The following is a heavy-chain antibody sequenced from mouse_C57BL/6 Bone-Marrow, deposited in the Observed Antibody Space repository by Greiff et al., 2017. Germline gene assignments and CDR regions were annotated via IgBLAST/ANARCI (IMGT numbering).Heavy chain of an antibody. V-gene: IGHV1-66*01. J-gene: IGHJ1*03. CDR1: GYSFTSYY. Sequence: VMLVESGPELVKPGASVKISCKASGYSFTSYYIHWVKQRPGQGLEWIGWIYPGSGNTKYNEKFKGKATLTADTSSSTAYMQLSSLTSEDSAVYYCASHYYGSSYWYFDVWGTGTTVTVSS. CDR3: ASHYYGSSYWYFDV. CDR2: IYPGSGNT. D-gene: IGHD1-1*01.